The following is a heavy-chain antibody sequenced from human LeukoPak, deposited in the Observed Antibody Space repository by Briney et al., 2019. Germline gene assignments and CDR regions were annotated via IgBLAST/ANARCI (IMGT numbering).Heavy chain of an antibody. V-gene: IGHV3-30*18. CDR3: AKSGWGIPDYYHYYGMDV. CDR1: GFTFSSYG. D-gene: IGHD3-22*01. CDR2: ISYDGSNK. J-gene: IGHJ6*02. Sequence: GGSLRLSCAASGFTFSSYGMHWVRQAPGKGLEWVAVISYDGSNKYYADSVKGRFTISRDNSKNTLYLQMNSLRAEDTAVYYCAKSGWGIPDYYHYYGMDVWGQGTTVTVSS.